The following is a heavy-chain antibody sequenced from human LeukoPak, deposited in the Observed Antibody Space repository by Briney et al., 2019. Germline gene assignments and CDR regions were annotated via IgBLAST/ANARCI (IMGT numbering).Heavy chain of an antibody. J-gene: IGHJ4*02. D-gene: IGHD4-17*01. CDR3: ARAMIKRLRFSYYFDY. Sequence: GGSLRLSCAASGFTFSDYYMSWIRQAPGKGLEWVSYISSSGSTIYYADSVKGRFTISRDNAKNSLYLQMNRLRAEDTAVYYCARAMIKRLRFSYYFDYWGQGTLVTVSS. CDR2: ISSSGSTI. CDR1: GFTFSDYY. V-gene: IGHV3-11*01.